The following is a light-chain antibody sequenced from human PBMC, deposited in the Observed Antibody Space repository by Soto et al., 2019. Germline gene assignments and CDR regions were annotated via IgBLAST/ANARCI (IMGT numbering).Light chain of an antibody. CDR1: QGISSS. CDR2: AAS. Sequence: DIQMTQSPSSLSASVGDRVTITCRASQGISSSLAWYQHKPGKVPELLIYAASTVHSGVPSRFSGSGSGTDFTLTISSLQTEDVATYYCQEYYSPPCTFGPGTKVNFK. J-gene: IGKJ3*01. V-gene: IGKV1-27*01. CDR3: QEYYSPPCT.